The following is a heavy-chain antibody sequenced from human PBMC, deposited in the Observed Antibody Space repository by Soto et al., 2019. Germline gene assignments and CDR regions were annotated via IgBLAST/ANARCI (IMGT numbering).Heavy chain of an antibody. V-gene: IGHV1-69*01. CDR3: AGGVAVAGLYYYYGMDV. D-gene: IGHD6-19*01. Sequence: QVQLVQSGAEVKKPGSSVKVSCKASGGTFSSYAISWVRQAPGQGLEWMGGIIPIFGTANYAQKFQGRVTITADESTSTAYMELSSLRSEDTAVYYCAGGVAVAGLYYYYGMDVWGQGTTVTVSS. J-gene: IGHJ6*02. CDR1: GGTFSSYA. CDR2: IIPIFGTA.